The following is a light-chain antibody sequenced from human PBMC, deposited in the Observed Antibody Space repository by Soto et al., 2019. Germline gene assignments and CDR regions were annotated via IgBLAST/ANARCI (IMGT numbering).Light chain of an antibody. CDR2: GAS. V-gene: IGKV3-15*01. CDR3: QQYNNWWT. CDR1: QSVSSSY. Sequence: EIVLTQSPVTLSLSPGERATLSCRASQSVSSSYLAWYQQKPGQAPRLLIYGASTRATGIPARFTGSGSGTEFTLTISSLQFDDSAVYYCQQYNNWWTFGQGTKVDIK. J-gene: IGKJ1*01.